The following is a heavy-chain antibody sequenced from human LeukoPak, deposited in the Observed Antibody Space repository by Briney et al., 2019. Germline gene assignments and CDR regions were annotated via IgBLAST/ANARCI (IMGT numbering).Heavy chain of an antibody. CDR1: GGSFSGYY. Sequence: PSETLSLTCAVYGGSFSGYYWSWIRQPPGKGLEWIGEINHSGSTNCNPSLKSRVTISVDTSKNQFSLKLSSVTAADTAVYYCATYHFRGATHYFDYWGQGILVTVSS. J-gene: IGHJ4*02. D-gene: IGHD3-10*02. CDR2: INHSGST. CDR3: ATYHFRGATHYFDY. V-gene: IGHV4-34*01.